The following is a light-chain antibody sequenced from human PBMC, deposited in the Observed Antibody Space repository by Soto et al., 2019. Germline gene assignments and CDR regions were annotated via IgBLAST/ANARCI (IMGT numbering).Light chain of an antibody. V-gene: IGKV1-5*01. CDR3: QQYNGPIT. CDR2: DAS. J-gene: IGKJ5*01. Sequence: DIQMTQSPSTLSASVGDRVIITCRASQSISRLLAWYHQKPGKAPRFLIYDASNLESGVPSRFSGSGSGTEFTLTISSLQPEDFATYYCQQYNGPITFGQGTRLDIK. CDR1: QSISRL.